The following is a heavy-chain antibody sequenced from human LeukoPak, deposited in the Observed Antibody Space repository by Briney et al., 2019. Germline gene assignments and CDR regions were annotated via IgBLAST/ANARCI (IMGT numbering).Heavy chain of an antibody. CDR2: IIPIFGTA. Sequence: GASVKVSCKASGGTFSSYAIRWVRQAPGQGLEWMGGIIPIFGTANYAQKFQGRVTITTDESTSTAYMELSSLRSEDTAVYYCARRDITGTWFDYWGQGTLVTVSS. CDR1: GGTFSSYA. CDR3: ARRDITGTWFDY. D-gene: IGHD1-7*01. J-gene: IGHJ4*02. V-gene: IGHV1-69*05.